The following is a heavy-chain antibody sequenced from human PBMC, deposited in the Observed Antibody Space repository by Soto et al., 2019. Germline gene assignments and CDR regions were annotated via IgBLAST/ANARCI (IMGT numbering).Heavy chain of an antibody. D-gene: IGHD6-19*01. CDR1: GFIFSSYA. V-gene: IGHV3-30-3*01. CDR3: ARGRGRAVAGDY. CDR2: MSYDGTNK. Sequence: QVQLVESGGGVVQPGRSLRLSCAASGFIFSSYAMHWVRQAPGKGLECVAVMSYDGTNKYYADSVKGRFTISRDNSKNTLYLQMTSAGTEDTAVGHRARGRGRAVAGDYWCRRSLFTVSS. J-gene: IGHJ4*02.